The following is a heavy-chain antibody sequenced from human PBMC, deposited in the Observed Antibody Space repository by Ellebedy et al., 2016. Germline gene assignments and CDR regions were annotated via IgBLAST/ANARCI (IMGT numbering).Heavy chain of an antibody. Sequence: GESLKISCAASGFSFTNYGAHWIRQVPGKGLEWVSVIYSGGSTYYADSVKGRFTISRDNSKNSLYLEMNSLRDEDTAVYYCGRDNDYWGQGTLVTVSS. V-gene: IGHV3-NL1*01. CDR3: GRDNDY. CDR2: IYSGGST. CDR1: GFSFTNYG. J-gene: IGHJ4*02.